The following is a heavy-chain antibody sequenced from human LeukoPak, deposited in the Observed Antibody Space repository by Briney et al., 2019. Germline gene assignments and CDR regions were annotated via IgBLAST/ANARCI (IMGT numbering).Heavy chain of an antibody. Sequence: GGSLRLSCAASGFTFSYYAMIWVRQAPGKGLEWVSYISSSGSTIYYADSVKGRFTISRDNAKNSLYLQMNSLRAEDTAVYYCARDLFSEIPIAVAASGVDYWGQGTLVTVSS. D-gene: IGHD6-19*01. J-gene: IGHJ4*02. V-gene: IGHV3-48*03. CDR3: ARDLFSEIPIAVAASGVDY. CDR1: GFTFSYYA. CDR2: ISSSGSTI.